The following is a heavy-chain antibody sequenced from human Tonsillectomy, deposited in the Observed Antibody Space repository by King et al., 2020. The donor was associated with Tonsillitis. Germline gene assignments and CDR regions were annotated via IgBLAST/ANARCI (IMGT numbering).Heavy chain of an antibody. Sequence: VQLVESGGGLVKPGGSLRLSCAASGFTFSSYSINWVRQAPGKGLEWVSSISSSSSYIYYADSVKARFSISRDNAKNSLYLQMNSLRAEDTAVYYCATLFGLQGAWGQGTLVTVPS. CDR2: ISSSSSYI. D-gene: IGHD4-11*01. J-gene: IGHJ4*02. CDR3: ATLFGLQGA. V-gene: IGHV3-21*01. CDR1: GFTFSSYS.